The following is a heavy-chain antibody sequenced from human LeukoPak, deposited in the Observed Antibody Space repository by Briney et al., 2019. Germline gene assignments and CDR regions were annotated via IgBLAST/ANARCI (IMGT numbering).Heavy chain of an antibody. CDR3: ARQVRRWLPLGRPGHDAFDI. CDR2: IYYSGST. J-gene: IGHJ3*02. CDR1: GGSISSYY. Sequence: SETLSLTCTVSGGSISSYYWSWIRQPPGKGLEWIGYIYYSGSTNYNPSLKSRVTISVDTSKNQFSLKLSSVTAADTAVYYCARQVRRWLPLGRPGHDAFDIWGQGTMVTVSS. D-gene: IGHD5-24*01. V-gene: IGHV4-59*08.